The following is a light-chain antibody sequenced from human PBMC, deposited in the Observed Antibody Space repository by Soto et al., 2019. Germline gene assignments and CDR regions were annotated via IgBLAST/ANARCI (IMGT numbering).Light chain of an antibody. CDR1: ESVNSY. CDR2: ETS. V-gene: IGKV3-11*01. J-gene: IGKJ3*01. Sequence: EIVLTQSPATLSLSPGERATLSCRASESVNSYLAWYQQKPGQAPRLLIYETSNRATGIPGRFSGSGSGTDFTLTISSLEPEDFAIYYCQQRSSWPFTFGPGTRVDI. CDR3: QQRSSWPFT.